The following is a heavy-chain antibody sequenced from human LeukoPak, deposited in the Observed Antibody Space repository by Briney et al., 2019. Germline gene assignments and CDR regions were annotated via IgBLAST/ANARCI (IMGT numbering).Heavy chain of an antibody. Sequence: PGGSLRLSCAASGFTFNTYAMNWVRQAPGKGLEWVSSISSSSSYIYYADSVKGRFTISRDNAKNSLYLQMNSLRAEDTAVYYCARNAYYYGSGSSTTDYWGQGTLVTVSS. CDR1: GFTFNTYA. D-gene: IGHD3-10*01. J-gene: IGHJ4*02. V-gene: IGHV3-21*01. CDR3: ARNAYYYGSGSSTTDY. CDR2: ISSSSSYI.